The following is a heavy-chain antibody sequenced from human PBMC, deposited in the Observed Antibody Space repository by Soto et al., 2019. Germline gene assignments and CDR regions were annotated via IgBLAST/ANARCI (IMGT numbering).Heavy chain of an antibody. D-gene: IGHD5-18*01. CDR1: GFSISTSGVG. V-gene: IGHV2-5*02. CDR2: IYWDDDK. J-gene: IGHJ3*02. CDR3: APLGDGYAYAFDI. Sequence: QITLKESGPTLVKPTQTLTLTCTLSGFSISTSGVGVGWFRQPPGKALAWLALIYWDDDKRYSPSLESRLTITKDTSKHHVVRTITNMDPVATATYECAPLGDGYAYAFDIWGPGNMVTVSS.